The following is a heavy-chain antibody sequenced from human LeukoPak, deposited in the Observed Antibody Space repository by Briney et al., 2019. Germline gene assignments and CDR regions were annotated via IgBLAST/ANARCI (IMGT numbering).Heavy chain of an antibody. Sequence: GGSLRLSCAASGFDFSSYWMHWVRQAPGKGPVWVSRLNSDGSTTTYADSVKGRFTISRDNAKNTLYLQMNSLRAEDTAVYYCTRNIVPAANFDYWGQGTLVTVSS. CDR1: GFDFSSYW. J-gene: IGHJ4*02. CDR3: TRNIVPAANFDY. D-gene: IGHD2-2*01. V-gene: IGHV3-74*01. CDR2: LNSDGSTT.